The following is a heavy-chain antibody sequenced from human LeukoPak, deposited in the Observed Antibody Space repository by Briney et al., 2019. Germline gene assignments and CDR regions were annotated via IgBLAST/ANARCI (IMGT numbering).Heavy chain of an antibody. J-gene: IGHJ2*01. CDR1: GGSISGYY. CDR2: ILDSGST. V-gene: IGHV4-59*01. CDR3: ARVGSSSYWYFDL. D-gene: IGHD1-26*01. Sequence: PSETLSLTCTVSGGSISGYYWSWIRQSPGRGLEWIGNILDSGSTDYNPYLKSRVTTSIDTSRNQFSLKVKSVTLADTAVYYCARVGSSSYWYFDLWGRGTLVTVSS.